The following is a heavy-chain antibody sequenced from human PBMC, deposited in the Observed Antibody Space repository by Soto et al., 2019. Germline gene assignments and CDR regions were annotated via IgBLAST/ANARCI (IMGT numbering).Heavy chain of an antibody. V-gene: IGHV1-69*13. CDR1: GGTFSSYA. J-gene: IGHJ6*02. D-gene: IGHD3-3*01. CDR2: IIPIFGTA. CDR3: ARVAIFGVVLYGMDV. Sequence: WASVKVSCKASGGTFSSYAISWVRQAPGQGLEWMGGIIPIFGTANYAQKFQGRVTITADESTSTAYMELSSLRSEDTAVYYCARVAIFGVVLYGMDVWGQGTTVTVSS.